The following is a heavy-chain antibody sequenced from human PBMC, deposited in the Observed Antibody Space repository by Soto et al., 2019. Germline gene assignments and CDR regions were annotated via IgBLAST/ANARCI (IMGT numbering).Heavy chain of an antibody. J-gene: IGHJ6*02. V-gene: IGHV3-30-3*01. CDR3: ARDAWAVVVPAGKSGYYGMDV. D-gene: IGHD2-2*01. Sequence: QVQLVESGGGVVQPGRSLRLSCAASGFTFSSYAMHWVRQAPGKGLEWVAVISYDGSNKYYADSVKGRFTISRDNSKNTLYLQMNSLRAEETAVYYCARDAWAVVVPAGKSGYYGMDVWGQGTTVTVSS. CDR2: ISYDGSNK. CDR1: GFTFSSYA.